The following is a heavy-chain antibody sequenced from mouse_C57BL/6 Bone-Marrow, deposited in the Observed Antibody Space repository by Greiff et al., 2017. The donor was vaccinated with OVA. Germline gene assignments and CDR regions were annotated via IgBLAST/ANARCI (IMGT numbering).Heavy chain of an antibody. Sequence: QVQLQQSGAELVKPGASVKLSCKASGYTFTSYWMHWVKQRPGQGLEWIGMIHPNSGSTNYNEKFKSKATLTVDKSSSTAYMQLSSLTSEDSAVYYCADPRDGYGYAMDYWGQGTSVTVSS. J-gene: IGHJ4*01. CDR3: ADPRDGYGYAMDY. CDR2: IHPNSGST. D-gene: IGHD2-2*01. CDR1: GYTFTSYW. V-gene: IGHV1-64*01.